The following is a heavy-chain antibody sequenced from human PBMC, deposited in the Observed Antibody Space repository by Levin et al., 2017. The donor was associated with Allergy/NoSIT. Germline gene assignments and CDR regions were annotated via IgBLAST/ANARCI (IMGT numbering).Heavy chain of an antibody. CDR2: IYYSGST. CDR3: ASLFVLRGYSGYDADY. D-gene: IGHD5-12*01. CDR1: GGSISNYY. V-gene: IGHV4-59*01. Sequence: SQTLSLTCTVSGGSISNYYWSWIRQPPGKGLEWIGYIYYSGSTNYNPSLKSRVTISVDTSKNQFSLNLTSVTAADTAVYYCASLFVLRGYSGYDADYWGQGTLVTVSS. J-gene: IGHJ4*02.